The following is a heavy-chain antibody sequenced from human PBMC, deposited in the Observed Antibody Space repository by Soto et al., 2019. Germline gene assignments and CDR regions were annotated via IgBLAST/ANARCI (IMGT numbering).Heavy chain of an antibody. CDR1: GFSFSSYG. V-gene: IGHV3-30*18. D-gene: IGHD6-13*01. Sequence: PGGSLRLSCAASGFSFSSYGMYWVRQAPGKGLEWVAVISYDGSNKYYADSVKGRFTISRDNSKNTLYLQMNSLRAEDTAVYYCAKALIAAAGTGSYFDYWGQGTLVTVSS. CDR2: ISYDGSNK. CDR3: AKALIAAAGTGSYFDY. J-gene: IGHJ4*02.